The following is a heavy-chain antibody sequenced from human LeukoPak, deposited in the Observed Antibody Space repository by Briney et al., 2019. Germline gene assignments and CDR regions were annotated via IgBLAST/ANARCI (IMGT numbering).Heavy chain of an antibody. Sequence: GESLKISCKGSGYSFTSYWIGWVRQVPGKGLEWMGRIDPSDSYTNYSPSFQGHVTISVDKSISTAYLQWSSLKASDTAMYYCARRLQRHFDYWGQGTLVTVSS. D-gene: IGHD2-15*01. V-gene: IGHV5-10-1*01. CDR3: ARRLQRHFDY. CDR1: GYSFTSYW. J-gene: IGHJ4*02. CDR2: IDPSDSYT.